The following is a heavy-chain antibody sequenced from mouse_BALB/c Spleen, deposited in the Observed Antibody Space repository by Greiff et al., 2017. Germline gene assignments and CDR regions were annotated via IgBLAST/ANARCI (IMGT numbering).Heavy chain of an antibody. Sequence: EVQLVESGGGLVQPGGSLKLSCAASGFTFSSYTMSWVRQTPEKRLEWVAYISNGGGSTYYPDTVKGRFTISRDNAKNTLYLQMSSLKSEDTAMYYCARHPDDYGSSFLFAYWGQGTLVTVSA. CDR1: GFTFSSYT. V-gene: IGHV5-12-2*01. J-gene: IGHJ3*01. CDR2: ISNGGGST. D-gene: IGHD1-1*01. CDR3: ARHPDDYGSSFLFAY.